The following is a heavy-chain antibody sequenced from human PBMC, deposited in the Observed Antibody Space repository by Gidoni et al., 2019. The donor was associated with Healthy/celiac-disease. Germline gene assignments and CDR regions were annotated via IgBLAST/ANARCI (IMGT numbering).Heavy chain of an antibody. J-gene: IGHJ6*02. CDR1: GCTFSSYA. CDR2: FIVSGGST. Sequence: EVQLLESGGGLVQPGGSLRLSCAASGCTFSSYAMSWVRQAPGKGLEWVSAFIVSGGSTYYADSVKGRFTISRDNSKNTLYLQMNSLRAEDTAVYYCAKVNRYSGSRGGMDVWGQGTTVTVSS. V-gene: IGHV3-23*01. CDR3: AKVNRYSGSRGGMDV. D-gene: IGHD1-26*01.